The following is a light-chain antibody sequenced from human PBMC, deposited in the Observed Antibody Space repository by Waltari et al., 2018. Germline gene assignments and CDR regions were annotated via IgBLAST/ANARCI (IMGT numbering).Light chain of an antibody. J-gene: IGLJ2*01. CDR1: GLGDKY. V-gene: IGLV3-1*01. CDR3: QTWDNSAVV. Sequence: SYELTQPHSVSVSPGQTASITCSGDGLGDKYVSWYQPKPGQSPVLVIFQDITRPSGIPERFSGSNSGNTATLTISGTQAMDEADYYCQTWDNSAVVFGGGTKLTVL. CDR2: QDI.